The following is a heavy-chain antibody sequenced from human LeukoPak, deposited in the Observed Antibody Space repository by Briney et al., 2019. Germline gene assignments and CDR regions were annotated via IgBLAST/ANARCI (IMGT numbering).Heavy chain of an antibody. V-gene: IGHV1-18*01. CDR2: ISAYNGNT. CDR3: ARAGDYYDSSAYLDF. Sequence: ASVKVSCKASGYTFTSYGISWVRQAPGQGLEWMGWISAYNGNTNYAQKVQGRVTMTRDMSTSTVYMELSSLRSEDTAVYYCARAGDYYDSSAYLDFWGQGTLVTVSS. J-gene: IGHJ4*02. CDR1: GYTFTSYG. D-gene: IGHD3-22*01.